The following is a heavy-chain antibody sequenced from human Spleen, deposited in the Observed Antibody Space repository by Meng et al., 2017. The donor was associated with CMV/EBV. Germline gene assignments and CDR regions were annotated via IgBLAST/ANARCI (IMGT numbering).Heavy chain of an antibody. Sequence: ASVNVSCKASGYTFTSYYMHWVRQAPGQGLEWMGIINPSGGSTSYAQKFQGRVTMTRDTSTSTVYMELSSLRSEDTAVYYCARGGSIVVGPPQFYGMDVWGQGTTVTVSS. CDR1: GYTFTSYY. V-gene: IGHV1-46*01. CDR3: ARGGSIVVGPPQFYGMDV. CDR2: INPSGGST. D-gene: IGHD3-22*01. J-gene: IGHJ6*02.